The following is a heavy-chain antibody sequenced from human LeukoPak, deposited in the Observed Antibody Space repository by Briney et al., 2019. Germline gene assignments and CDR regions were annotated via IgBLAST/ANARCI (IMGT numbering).Heavy chain of an antibody. CDR2: IYTSGST. CDR1: GGSISSYY. Sequence: SETLSLTCTVSGGSISSYYWSWIRQPAGKGLEWIGRIYTSGSTNYNPSIKSRVTMSVDTSKNQFSLKLSSVNAADTAVYYCAREVRIVTTTLYNYYYYMDVWGKGTTVTVSS. J-gene: IGHJ6*03. CDR3: AREVRIVTTTLYNYYYYMDV. V-gene: IGHV4-4*07. D-gene: IGHD5-12*01.